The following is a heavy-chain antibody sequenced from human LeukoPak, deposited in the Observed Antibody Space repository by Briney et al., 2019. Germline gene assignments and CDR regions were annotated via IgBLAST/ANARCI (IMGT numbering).Heavy chain of an antibody. J-gene: IGHJ4*02. V-gene: IGHV3-23*01. Sequence: GGSLRVSCAASGFTFSSYAMSWVRQAPGKGLEWVSAISGSGGSTYYADSVKGRFTISRDNSMNTLYLQMNSLRAEDTAVYYCAKASYCSSTSCYLVGRYFDYWGQGTLVTVSS. CDR3: AKASYCSSTSCYLVGRYFDY. CDR1: GFTFSSYA. D-gene: IGHD2-2*01. CDR2: ISGSGGST.